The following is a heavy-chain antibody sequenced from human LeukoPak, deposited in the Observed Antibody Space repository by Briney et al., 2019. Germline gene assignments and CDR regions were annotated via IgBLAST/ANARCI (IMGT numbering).Heavy chain of an antibody. CDR3: ARDGEDYDSSGYYYYFDY. V-gene: IGHV3-48*03. J-gene: IGHJ4*02. D-gene: IGHD3-22*01. CDR1: GFTFSSYE. CDR2: ISSSGSSI. Sequence: PGGSLILSCAASGFTFSSYEMNWVRQAPGKGLEWLSYISSSGSSIYYADSVMGRFTISRDNAKNSLYLQMNSLRAEDTSVYYCARDGEDYDSSGYYYYFDYWGQGTLVTVSS.